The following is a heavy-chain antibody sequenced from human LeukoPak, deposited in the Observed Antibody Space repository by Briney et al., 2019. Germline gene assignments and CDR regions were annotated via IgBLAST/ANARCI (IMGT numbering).Heavy chain of an antibody. D-gene: IGHD6-19*01. CDR3: AKSGGFLGMAVAANPPYYFDY. J-gene: IGHJ4*02. CDR2: ISDSGGST. CDR1: GFTFSSYA. V-gene: IGHV3-23*01. Sequence: GGSLRLSCAGSGFTFSSYAMSWVCQAPGKGLEWVSAISDSGGSTYYADSVKGRFTISRDNSKNTLYLQMNSLRAEDTAVYYCAKSGGFLGMAVAANPPYYFDYWGQGTLVTVSS.